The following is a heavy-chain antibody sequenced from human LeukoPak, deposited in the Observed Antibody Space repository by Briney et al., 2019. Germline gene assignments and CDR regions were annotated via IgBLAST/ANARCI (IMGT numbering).Heavy chain of an antibody. V-gene: IGHV3-64*01. D-gene: IGHD2-2*01. CDR1: GFTFSNYT. CDR3: ARDWTSDN. CDR2: ISSNGYST. Sequence: GGSLRLSCAASGFTFSNYTMHWVRQAPGKGPEYVSAISSNGYSTYYAHSVKGRFTISRDNSRNMLYLQMGSLKTEDMAVYYCARDWTSDNWGQGTMVTVSS. J-gene: IGHJ3*01.